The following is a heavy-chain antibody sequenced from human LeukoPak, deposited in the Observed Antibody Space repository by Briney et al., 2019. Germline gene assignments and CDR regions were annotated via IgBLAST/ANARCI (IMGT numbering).Heavy chain of an antibody. CDR3: ARLGPNYYPNLNWFDP. CDR1: GGSISSYY. V-gene: IGHV4-59*08. J-gene: IGHJ5*02. D-gene: IGHD3-22*01. CDR2: IYYSGST. Sequence: SETLSLTCTVSGGSISSYYWSWIRQPPGKGLEWIGYIYYSGSTNYNPSLKSRVTISVDTSKNQFSLKLSSVTAADTAVYYCARLGPNYYPNLNWFDPWGQGTLVTVSS.